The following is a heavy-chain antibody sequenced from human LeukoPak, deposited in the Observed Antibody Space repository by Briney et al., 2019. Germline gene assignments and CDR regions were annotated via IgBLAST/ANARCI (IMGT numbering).Heavy chain of an antibody. V-gene: IGHV4-30-4*01. D-gene: IGHD5-18*01. CDR3: ARDTAMVGFDY. CDR1: GGSISSGDYY. CDR2: IYYSGGT. J-gene: IGHJ4*02. Sequence: PSETLSPTCTVSGGSISSGDYYWSWIRQPLGKGLEWIGYIYYSGGTYYNPSLKSRVTISVDTSKNQFSLKLSSVTAADTAVYYCARDTAMVGFDYWGQGTLVTVSS.